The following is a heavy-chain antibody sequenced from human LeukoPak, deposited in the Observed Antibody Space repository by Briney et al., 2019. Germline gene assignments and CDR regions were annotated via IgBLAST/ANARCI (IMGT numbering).Heavy chain of an antibody. Sequence: GGSLRLSCAASGFTFSNYSMNWVRQAPGKGLEWVSYISSSSSIINYADSVKGRFTISRDNSKNTLYLQMNSLRAEDTAVYYCAKEIYGDSTGGRFQHWGQGTLVTVSS. CDR2: ISSSSSII. CDR1: GFTFSNYS. CDR3: AKEIYGDSTGGRFQH. D-gene: IGHD4-17*01. J-gene: IGHJ1*01. V-gene: IGHV3-48*01.